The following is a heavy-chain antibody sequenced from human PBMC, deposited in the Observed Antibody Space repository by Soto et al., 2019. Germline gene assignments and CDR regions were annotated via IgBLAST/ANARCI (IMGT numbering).Heavy chain of an antibody. J-gene: IGHJ6*03. CDR3: ARNGIHDYGDYYYMDV. V-gene: IGHV4-59*01. CDR1: GGSISSYY. D-gene: IGHD4-17*01. CDR2: IYYSGST. Sequence: PSETLSLTCTVSGGSISSYYRSWIRQPPGKGLEWIGYIYYSGSTNYNPSLKSRVTISVDTSKNQFSLKLSSVTAADTAVYYCARNGIHDYGDYYYMDVWGKGTTVTVSS.